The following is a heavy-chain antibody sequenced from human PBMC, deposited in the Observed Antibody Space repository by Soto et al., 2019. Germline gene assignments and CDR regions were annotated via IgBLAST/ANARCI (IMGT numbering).Heavy chain of an antibody. Sequence: ESGGGLVQPGGSLRLSCAASGFTVSNNYMRWVRQAPGKGLEWVSLIYSGGATYYADSVKGRFTISRDNSKNTRYLQMNSLRAEDTAVYYCARDGTYNWVGGQGILVTVSP. CDR3: ARDGTYNWV. D-gene: IGHD1-1*01. J-gene: IGHJ4*02. V-gene: IGHV3-66*01. CDR1: GFTVSNNY. CDR2: IYSGGAT.